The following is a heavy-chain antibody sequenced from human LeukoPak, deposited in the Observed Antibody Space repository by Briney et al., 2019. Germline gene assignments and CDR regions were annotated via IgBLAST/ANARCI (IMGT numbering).Heavy chain of an antibody. V-gene: IGHV4-59*08. D-gene: IGHD5-12*01. CDR1: GGSISSYY. CDR2: SYYSGST. Sequence: SETLSLTCTVSGGSISSYYWSLIRQPPGKGLEWIGYSYYSGSTNYNPSLKSRVTISVDTSKNQFSLKLSSVTAADTAVYYCARHKAVEMATTSLYYYYGMDVWGQGTTVTVSS. J-gene: IGHJ6*02. CDR3: ARHKAVEMATTSLYYYYGMDV.